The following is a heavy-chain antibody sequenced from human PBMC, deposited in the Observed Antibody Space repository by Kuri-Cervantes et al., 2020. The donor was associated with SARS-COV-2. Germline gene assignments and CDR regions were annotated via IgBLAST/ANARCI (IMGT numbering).Heavy chain of an antibody. CDR2: INHSGST. D-gene: IGHD3-10*01. V-gene: IGHV4-34*01. Sequence: SESLSLTCAVYGGSFSGYYWSWIRQPPGKGLEWIGEINHSGSTSYNPFLKSRVTISVDTSKNQFSLKLSSVTAADTAVYYCARYLYGSGSYYNSYYFDYWGQGTLVTVSS. CDR3: ARYLYGSGSYYNSYYFDY. J-gene: IGHJ4*02. CDR1: GGSFSGYY.